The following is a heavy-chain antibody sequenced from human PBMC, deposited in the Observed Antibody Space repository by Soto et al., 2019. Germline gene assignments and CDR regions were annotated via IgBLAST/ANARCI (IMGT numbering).Heavy chain of an antibody. J-gene: IGHJ4*02. V-gene: IGHV3-7*01. CDR1: GFTFRSSW. Sequence: AGGSLRLSCEASGFTFRSSWMSWVRQAPGKGLEWVSYIKPDGSETYYVDSVRGRFTISRDNSKNTLYLQMNSLRAEDTAVYYCARGPSSLTRFDYWGQGTLVTVSS. CDR3: ARGPSSLTRFDY. CDR2: IKPDGSET. D-gene: IGHD2-2*01.